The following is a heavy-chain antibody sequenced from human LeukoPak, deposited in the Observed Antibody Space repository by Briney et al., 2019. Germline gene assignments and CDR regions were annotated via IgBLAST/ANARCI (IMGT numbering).Heavy chain of an antibody. D-gene: IGHD6-6*01. Sequence: GGSLRLSCAVSGFTLSLYGMNWVRQAPGKGLQWISHISASSSGIFYADSVKGRFITSRDNTRSSLYLQMNSLRAEDTAVYYCVRDLSSVRLPFGSWGQGTLVTVSS. CDR1: GFTLSLYG. J-gene: IGHJ4*02. CDR2: ISASSSGI. CDR3: VRDLSSVRLPFGS. V-gene: IGHV3-48*01.